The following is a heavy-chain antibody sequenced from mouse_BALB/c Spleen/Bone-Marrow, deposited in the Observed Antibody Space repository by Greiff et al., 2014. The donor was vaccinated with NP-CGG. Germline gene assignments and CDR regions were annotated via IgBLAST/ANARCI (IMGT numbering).Heavy chain of an antibody. CDR2: INPSTGYT. V-gene: IGHV1-7*01. D-gene: IGHD1-2*01. CDR1: GYTFTSYW. Sequence: QVQLKDSGAELAKPGASVKMSCKASGYTFTSYWMHWVKQRPGQGLEWIGYINPSTGYTEYNQKFKDKATLTADKTSSTAYMQLSSLTSEDSAVYYCARAAARFAYWGQGTLVTVSA. J-gene: IGHJ3*01. CDR3: ARAAARFAY.